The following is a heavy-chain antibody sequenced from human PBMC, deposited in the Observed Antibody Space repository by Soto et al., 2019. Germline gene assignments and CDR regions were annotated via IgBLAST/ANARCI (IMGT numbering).Heavy chain of an antibody. D-gene: IGHD3-22*01. V-gene: IGHV1-3*01. Sequence: QVQLVQSGAEVKKPGASVKVSCKASGYTFTSYAMHWVRQAPGQRLEWMGWINAGNGNTKYSQKFQGRVTITRDTSASTAYMELSSLRSEDTAVYYCARGLDSSGPLDYWGQGTLVTVSS. CDR3: ARGLDSSGPLDY. CDR2: INAGNGNT. CDR1: GYTFTSYA. J-gene: IGHJ4*02.